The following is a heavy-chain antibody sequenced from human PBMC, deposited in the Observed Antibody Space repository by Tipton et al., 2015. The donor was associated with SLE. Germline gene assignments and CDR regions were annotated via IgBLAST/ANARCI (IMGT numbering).Heavy chain of an antibody. V-gene: IGHV4-38-2*02. J-gene: IGHJ3*02. Sequence: LRLSCTVSGYSISSGYYWGWIRQPPGKGLEWIGGIYHSGSTYYNPSLKSRVTISVDTSKNQFSLKLSSVTAADTAVYYCARVKNYDFWSGWAAFDIWGQGTMVTVSS. CDR1: GYSISSGYY. CDR3: ARVKNYDFWSGWAAFDI. CDR2: IYHSGST. D-gene: IGHD3-3*01.